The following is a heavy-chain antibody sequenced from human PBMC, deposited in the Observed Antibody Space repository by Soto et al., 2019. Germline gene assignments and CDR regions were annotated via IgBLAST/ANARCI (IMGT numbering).Heavy chain of an antibody. CDR2: ISEDSGTT. CDR3: VKDNNWEDAG. CDR1: GFNFNTNG. Sequence: GSLRLSCATSGFNFNTNGMTWVRQAPGKGLEWVSIISEDSGTTYYAESAKGRFTVSRDNSKNTLYLQMNSLRAEDTATYYCVKDNNWEDAGWGQGTLVTVSS. J-gene: IGHJ4*02. D-gene: IGHD1-26*01. V-gene: IGHV3-23*01.